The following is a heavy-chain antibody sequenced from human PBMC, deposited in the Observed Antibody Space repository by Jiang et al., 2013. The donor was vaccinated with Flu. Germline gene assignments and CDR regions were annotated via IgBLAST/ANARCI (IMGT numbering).Heavy chain of an antibody. CDR3: ARDQRWGASLDY. J-gene: IGHJ4*02. V-gene: IGHV4-61*02. Sequence: GSGLVKPSQTLSLTCTVSGGSISSGSYYWSWIRQPAGKGLEWIGRIYTSGSTNYNPSLKSRVTMSVDTSKNQFSLKLSSVTAADTAVYYCARDQRWGASLDYWGQGTLVTVSS. D-gene: IGHD1-26*01. CDR2: IYTSGST. CDR1: GGSISSGSYY.